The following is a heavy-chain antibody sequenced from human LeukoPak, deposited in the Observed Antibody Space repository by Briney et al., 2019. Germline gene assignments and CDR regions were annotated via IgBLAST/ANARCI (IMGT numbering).Heavy chain of an antibody. D-gene: IGHD6-19*01. J-gene: IGHJ4*02. V-gene: IGHV4-34*01. CDR3: ARETSGWGDYFDY. Sequence: PSETLSLTCAVYGGSFSGYYWSWIRQPPGKGLEWIGEINHSGSTNYNPSLKSRVTISIDTSKNQFSLKLSSVTAAGTAVYYCARETSGWGDYFDYWGQGTLVTVSS. CDR1: GGSFSGYY. CDR2: INHSGST.